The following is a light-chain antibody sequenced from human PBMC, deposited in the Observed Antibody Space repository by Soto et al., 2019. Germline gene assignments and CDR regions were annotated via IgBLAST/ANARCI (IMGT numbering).Light chain of an antibody. V-gene: IGKV1-39*01. CDR2: AAS. CDR1: QSISSY. CDR3: QQSYSTLT. J-gene: IGKJ3*01. Sequence: DIQMTQSPSSLSASVGDRVTITCRASQSISSYLNWYQQKPGKAPKLLIYAASSLQSGVPSRFSGSGSGTDFTLTIISLQPDDVATYYCQQSYSTLTFGPGTKVDIK.